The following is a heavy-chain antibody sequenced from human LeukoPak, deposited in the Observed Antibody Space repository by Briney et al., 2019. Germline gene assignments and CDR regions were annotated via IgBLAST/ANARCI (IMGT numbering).Heavy chain of an antibody. CDR2: IKSKTDGGTT. CDR1: GFSFSDAW. D-gene: IGHD3-10*01. CDR3: RSNYDY. J-gene: IGHJ4*02. V-gene: IGHV3-15*01. Sequence: GGSLRLSCAASGFSFSDAWMTWVRQAPGKGLEWVGRIKSKTDGGTTDYAAPVKGRFTISRDDSENMLYLQMNRLKTEDTAVYYCRSNYDYWGQGTLVTVSS.